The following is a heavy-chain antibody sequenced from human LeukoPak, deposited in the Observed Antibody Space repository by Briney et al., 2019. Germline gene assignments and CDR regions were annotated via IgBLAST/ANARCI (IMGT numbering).Heavy chain of an antibody. CDR2: IRSKANSYAT. J-gene: IGHJ6*02. CDR1: GFTFSGSA. CDR3: TRPSTAAIWYYGRDV. D-gene: IGHD2-2*02. Sequence: PGGSLRLSCAASGFTFSGSAMHWVRQASGKGLEWVGRIRSKANSYATAYAASVKGRFTISRDDSKNTAYLQMNSLKTEDTAVYYCTRPSTAAIWYYGRDVWGQGTTVTVSS. V-gene: IGHV3-73*01.